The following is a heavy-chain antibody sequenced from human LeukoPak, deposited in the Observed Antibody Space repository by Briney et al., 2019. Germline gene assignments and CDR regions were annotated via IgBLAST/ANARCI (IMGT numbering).Heavy chain of an antibody. CDR3: ARGGGLDV. J-gene: IGHJ6*02. CDR1: GFTFSSYW. Sequence: GGSLRLSCAASGFTFSSYWMNWARQAPGKGLEWVASINHNGNVNYYVDSVKGRFTISRDNAKNSLYLQMSNLRGEDTAVYFCARGGGLDVWGQGATVTVSS. CDR2: INHNGNVN. V-gene: IGHV3-7*03. D-gene: IGHD3-16*01.